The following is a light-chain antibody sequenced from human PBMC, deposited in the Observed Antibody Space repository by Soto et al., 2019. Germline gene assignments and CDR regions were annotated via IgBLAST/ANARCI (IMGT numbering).Light chain of an antibody. J-gene: IGLJ1*01. CDR1: SSDIGAYNF. CDR2: EVS. V-gene: IGLV2-8*01. CDR3: SSYAGSNSLG. Sequence: QSVLTQPPSASGSPGQSVTISCTGTSSDIGAYNFVSSCQQHPGKAPNLMIHEVSKRPSGVPDRFSGSKSGDTASLTVSGLQAEDEADYFCSSYAGSNSLGFGSGTKVTVL.